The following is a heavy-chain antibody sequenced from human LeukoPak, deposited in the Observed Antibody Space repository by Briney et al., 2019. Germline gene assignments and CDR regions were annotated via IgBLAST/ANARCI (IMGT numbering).Heavy chain of an antibody. CDR2: IYYSGST. Sequence: SETLSLTCTVSGGSISSYYWSWIRQPPGKGLEWIGYIYYSGSTNYNPSLKSQVTMSIDTSKNQFSLKLSSVTAADTAVYYCARDFRGNYGSRGMDVWGQGTTVTVSS. J-gene: IGHJ6*02. D-gene: IGHD1-26*01. V-gene: IGHV4-59*01. CDR1: GGSISSYY. CDR3: ARDFRGNYGSRGMDV.